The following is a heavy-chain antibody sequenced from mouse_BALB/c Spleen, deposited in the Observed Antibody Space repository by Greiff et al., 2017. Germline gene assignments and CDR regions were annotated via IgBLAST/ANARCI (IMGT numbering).Heavy chain of an antibody. CDR3: AIYYGNFQDY. D-gene: IGHD2-1*01. J-gene: IGHJ2*01. V-gene: IGHV1-54*01. Sequence: VQLQQSGAELVRPGTSVKVSCKASGYAFTNYLIEWVKQRPGQGLEWIGVINPGSGGTNYNEKFKSKATLTVDKSSSTAYMQLSSLTSEDSAVYYCAIYYGNFQDYWGQGTTLTVSS. CDR1: GYAFTNYL. CDR2: INPGSGGT.